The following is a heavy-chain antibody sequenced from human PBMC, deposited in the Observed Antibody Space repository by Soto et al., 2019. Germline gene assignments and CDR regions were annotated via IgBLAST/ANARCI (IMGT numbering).Heavy chain of an antibody. CDR2: ISYDGSNK. CDR1: GFTFSSYG. J-gene: IGHJ4*02. CDR3: AKDGGGSYFLNY. V-gene: IGHV3-30*18. Sequence: QVQLVESGGGVVQPGRSLRLSCAASGFTFSSYGMHWVRQAPGKGLEWVAVISYDGSNKYYADSVKGRFTISRDNSKNTLYLQMNSLRAEDTAVYYCAKDGGGSYFLNYWGQGTLVTVSS. D-gene: IGHD1-26*01.